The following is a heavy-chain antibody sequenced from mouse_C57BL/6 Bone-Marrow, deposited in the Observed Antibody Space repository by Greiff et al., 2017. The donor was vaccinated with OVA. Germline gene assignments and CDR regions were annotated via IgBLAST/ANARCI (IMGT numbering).Heavy chain of an antibody. D-gene: IGHD1-1*01. Sequence: VQLQQSGPELVKPGASVKISCKASGYSFTGYYMNWVKQSPEKSLEWIGEINPSTGGTTYNQKFKAKATLTVDKSSSTAYMQLKSLTSEDSAIYYGARWDYGSRGPSFDVWGTGTAVTVSS. CDR3: ARWDYGSRGPSFDV. V-gene: IGHV1-42*01. CDR2: INPSTGGT. J-gene: IGHJ1*03. CDR1: GYSFTGYY.